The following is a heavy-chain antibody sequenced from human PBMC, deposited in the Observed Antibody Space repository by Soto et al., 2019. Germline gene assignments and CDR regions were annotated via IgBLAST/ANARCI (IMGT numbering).Heavy chain of an antibody. Sequence: QVQLVQSGAEVKKPGSSVKVSCKASGGTFSSYAISWVRQAPGQGLEWMGGIIPIFGTANYAQTFQGRVTITADESTSTAYMELSSLSSEDTAVYYCAREDSDGSGSYVPDYWGQGTLVTVSS. CDR3: AREDSDGSGSYVPDY. V-gene: IGHV1-69*01. J-gene: IGHJ4*02. D-gene: IGHD3-10*01. CDR2: IIPIFGTA. CDR1: GGTFSSYA.